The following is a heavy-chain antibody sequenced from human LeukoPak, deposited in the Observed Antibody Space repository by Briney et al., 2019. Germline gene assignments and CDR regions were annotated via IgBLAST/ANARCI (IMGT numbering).Heavy chain of an antibody. J-gene: IGHJ5*02. CDR3: ARQKSIGSARWFDP. V-gene: IGHV5-51*01. CDR1: GYSFTSFW. D-gene: IGHD3-3*02. CDR2: VYPGDSDT. Sequence: RRGESLKISCKASGYSFTSFWIVWVRQLPGRGLEWMGSVYPGDSDTRYSPSFQGHVTISADKSIKTAYLQWSSLTASDTAMYYCARQKSIGSARWFDPWGQGSLVTVSS.